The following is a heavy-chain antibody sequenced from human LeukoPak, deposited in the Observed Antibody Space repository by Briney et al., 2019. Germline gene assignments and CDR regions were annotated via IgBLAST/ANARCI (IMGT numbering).Heavy chain of an antibody. D-gene: IGHD3-10*01. CDR1: GFTFSTYG. CDR2: ISHDGSNK. V-gene: IGHV3-30*03. J-gene: IGHJ4*02. Sequence: SGGSLRLSCAASGFTFSTYGMYWVRQAPGKGLEWVAVISHDGSNKYYADSVKGRFAISRDNSKNTVYLQMNSLRAEDTAVYYCARDQRFGHFGCWGQGALVTVSS. CDR3: ARDQRFGHFGC.